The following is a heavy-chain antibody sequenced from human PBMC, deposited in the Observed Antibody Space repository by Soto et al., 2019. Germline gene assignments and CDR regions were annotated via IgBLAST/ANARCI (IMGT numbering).Heavy chain of an antibody. CDR2: IYYSGRS. D-gene: IGHD4-17*01. J-gene: IGHJ4*02. CDR1: GGSIAISSYY. CDR3: ARQRTTVVTQAYFDH. Sequence: PSETLSLTCTVSGGSIAISSYYWGWIRQPPGKGLEWIGGIYYSGRSYYNPSLKSRVTMSVDTSKNQFSLTLNSVTAADAAVYYCARQRTTVVTQAYFDHWGQGTLVTVSS. V-gene: IGHV4-39*01.